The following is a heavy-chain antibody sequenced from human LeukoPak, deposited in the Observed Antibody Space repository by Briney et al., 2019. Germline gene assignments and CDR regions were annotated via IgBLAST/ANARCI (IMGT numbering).Heavy chain of an antibody. J-gene: IGHJ4*02. CDR2: VIPIFGTA. V-gene: IGHV1-69*13. CDR3: ASHLGYSSGWCDY. Sequence: ASVKVSCKASGGTFSSYAISWVRQAPGQGLEWMGGVIPIFGTANYAQKFQGRVTITADESTSTAYMELSSLRSEDTAVYYCASHLGYSSGWCDYWGQGTLVTVSS. D-gene: IGHD6-19*01. CDR1: GGTFSSYA.